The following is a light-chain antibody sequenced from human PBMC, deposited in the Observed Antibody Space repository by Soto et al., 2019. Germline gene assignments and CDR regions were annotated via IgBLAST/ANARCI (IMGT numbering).Light chain of an antibody. J-gene: IGKJ5*01. CDR2: GAS. CDR1: QSLSNIY. Sequence: IVLTLSPGTMSLSPGKRATLSCRASQSLSNIYLAWFQQKPGQPPRILIYGASNRATGIPDRFSGSGSGTDFTLTISRLEPEDFAVYYCQLYGISPHFGQGTRLEIK. CDR3: QLYGISPH. V-gene: IGKV3-20*01.